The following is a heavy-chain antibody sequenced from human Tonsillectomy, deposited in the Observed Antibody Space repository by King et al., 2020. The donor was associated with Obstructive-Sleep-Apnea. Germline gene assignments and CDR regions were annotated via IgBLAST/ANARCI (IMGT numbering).Heavy chain of an antibody. J-gene: IGHJ3*01. CDR2: IYHSGHT. D-gene: IGHD6-13*01. CDR3: AREGATGATQGAAGITAFDF. Sequence: VQLQESGPGLVKPSETLSLPCAVSAGSITSYNWWSWVRQPPGKGLEWIGEIYHSGHTNYNPSLKSRVTISVDKPKNQVSLKLTSLTAADTAVFYCAREGATGATQGAAGITAFDFWGQGTMVTVSS. CDR1: AGSITSYNW. V-gene: IGHV4-4*02.